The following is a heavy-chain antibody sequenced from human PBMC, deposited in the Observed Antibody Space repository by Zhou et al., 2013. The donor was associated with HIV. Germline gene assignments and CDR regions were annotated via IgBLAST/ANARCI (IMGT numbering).Heavy chain of an antibody. Sequence: QVQLVQSGAEVKKPGSSVKVSCKASGGTFSSYAISWVRQAPGQGLEWMGRIIPILGIANYAQKFQGRVTITADKSTSTAYMELSSLRSEDTAVYYCARDEVYGDYRSDAFDIWGQGTMVTVSS. D-gene: IGHD4-17*01. CDR1: GGTFSSYA. CDR3: ARDEVYGDYRSDAFDI. V-gene: IGHV1-69*04. J-gene: IGHJ3*02. CDR2: IIPILGIA.